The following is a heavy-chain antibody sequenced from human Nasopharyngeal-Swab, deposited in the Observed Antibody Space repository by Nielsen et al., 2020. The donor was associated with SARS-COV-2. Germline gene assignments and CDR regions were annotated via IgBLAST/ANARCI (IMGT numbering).Heavy chain of an antibody. D-gene: IGHD6-19*01. J-gene: IGHJ5*02. CDR3: AADSTQRLVLKRTSFDP. CDR2: IYYRGST. V-gene: IGHV4-39*01. Sequence: WIRQPPGKGLEWIGSIYYRGSTYFNPSLESRVTISVDTSKNQFSLKLSSVTAADTAVYYCAADSTQRLVLKRTSFDPWGQGTLVPSPQ.